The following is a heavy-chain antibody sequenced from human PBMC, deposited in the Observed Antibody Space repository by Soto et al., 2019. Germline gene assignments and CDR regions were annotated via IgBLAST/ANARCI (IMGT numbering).Heavy chain of an antibody. CDR2: IFHDGTA. V-gene: IGHV4-4*02. D-gene: IGHD6-13*01. J-gene: IGHJ5*02. Sequence: ASETLSLTCAVSGVSISSGNWWTWVRQTPQRGLEYIGEIFHDGTADYNPSLKSRVTMSVDASKNQFSLRLTSMTAADTAVYYCVASLAASGLNWLDPWGRGTLVTVSS. CDR1: GVSISSGNW. CDR3: VASLAASGLNWLDP.